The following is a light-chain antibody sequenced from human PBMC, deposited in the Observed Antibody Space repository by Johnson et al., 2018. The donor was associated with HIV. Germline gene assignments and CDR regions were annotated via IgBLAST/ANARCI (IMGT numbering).Light chain of an antibody. CDR3: GTWDSSLGAGGV. Sequence: QSVLTQPPSVSAAPGQKVTISCSGSSSNIGNNYVSWYQQLPGTAPKLLIYDTYKRPSGIPDRFSGSKSGTSATLGITGLQTGDEADYYCGTWDSSLGAGGVLGTGPRGTVL. V-gene: IGLV1-51*01. J-gene: IGLJ1*01. CDR2: DTY. CDR1: SSNIGNNY.